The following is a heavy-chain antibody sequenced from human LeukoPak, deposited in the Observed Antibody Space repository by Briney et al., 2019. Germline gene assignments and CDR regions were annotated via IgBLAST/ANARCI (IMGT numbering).Heavy chain of an antibody. J-gene: IGHJ5*02. D-gene: IGHD3-3*02. V-gene: IGHV3-30*03. CDR3: ARDVDTSNHMSIFDP. Sequence: GGSLRLSCAASGFTFSSYGMHWVRQAPGKGLEWVAVISYDGSNKYYADSVKGRFTISRDNSKNTLYLQMNSLRAEDTAVYYCARDVDTSNHMSIFDPWGQGTLVTVSS. CDR1: GFTFSSYG. CDR2: ISYDGSNK.